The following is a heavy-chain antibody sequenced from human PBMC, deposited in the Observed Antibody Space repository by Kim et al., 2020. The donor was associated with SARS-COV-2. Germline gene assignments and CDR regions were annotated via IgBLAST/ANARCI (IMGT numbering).Heavy chain of an antibody. V-gene: IGHV1-18*01. J-gene: IGHJ6*02. CDR3: ARGYDSSGYGMDV. CDR2: ISPYSGDS. Sequence: SVKVSCKASGYTFTSHGLSWVRQAPGQGLAWMGWISPYSGDSRYAQKFQGRVTMTTDTSTSTVYMDLRSLRSDDTAVYYCARGYDSSGYGMDVWGQGTT. CDR1: GYTFTSHG. D-gene: IGHD3-22*01.